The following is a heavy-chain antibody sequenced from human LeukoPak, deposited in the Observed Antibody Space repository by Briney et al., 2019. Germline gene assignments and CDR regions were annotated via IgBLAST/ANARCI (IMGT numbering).Heavy chain of an antibody. CDR2: ISSYKGNT. CDR3: ARDLGIADWFDP. J-gene: IGHJ5*02. V-gene: IGHV1-18*01. Sequence: ASVKVSCKASGYTFTSYGISWVRQAPGQGREWMGWISSYKGNTNYAQKLQGRVTMTTDTSTSTAYMELRNLRSDDTAVYYCARDLGIADWFDPWGQGTLVTVSS. D-gene: IGHD6-13*01. CDR1: GYTFTSYG.